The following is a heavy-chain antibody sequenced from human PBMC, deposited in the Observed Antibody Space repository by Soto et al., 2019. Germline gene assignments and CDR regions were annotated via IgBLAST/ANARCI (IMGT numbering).Heavy chain of an antibody. V-gene: IGHV3-23*01. CDR3: AKLIGPTGGY. D-gene: IGHD4-17*01. CDR2: ISASGDNT. Sequence: LRLSCAASGFTFSGNAMSWVRQAQGKGLEWVSSISASGDNTYYADSVKGRFTISRDNSKDTLYLQMNTLRADDTAVYYCAKLIGPTGGYWGQGTLVTVSS. CDR1: GFTFSGNA. J-gene: IGHJ4*02.